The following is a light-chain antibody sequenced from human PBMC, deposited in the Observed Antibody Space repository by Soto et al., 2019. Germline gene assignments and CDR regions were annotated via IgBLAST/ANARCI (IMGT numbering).Light chain of an antibody. CDR1: QSVRSNY. J-gene: IGKJ1*01. Sequence: EIVLTQSPGTLSLSPGEKATLSCRASQSVRSNYIAWYQQKPGQSPRLLISGASTRASGIPNRFSGSGSGTDFTLTISRLEPEDFAVYYCQQRSNWPRTFGQGTKVDIK. CDR3: QQRSNWPRT. CDR2: GAS. V-gene: IGKV3D-20*02.